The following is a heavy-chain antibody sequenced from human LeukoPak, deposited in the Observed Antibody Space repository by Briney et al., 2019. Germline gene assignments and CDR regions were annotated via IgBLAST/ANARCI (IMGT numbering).Heavy chain of an antibody. V-gene: IGHV3-23*01. Sequence: GGSLRLSCAASGFIFNNFSMNRGRQPPRHGLQRVATISNNGVHTYYAVPVRGRFFTSRDNSRNKVYLQMNSLRAEDTAVYYCAKDRRQDYGDYGRIDYWGQGTLVTVSS. CDR3: AKDRRQDYGDYGRIDY. CDR1: GFIFNNFS. J-gene: IGHJ4*02. CDR2: ISNNGVHT. D-gene: IGHD4-17*01.